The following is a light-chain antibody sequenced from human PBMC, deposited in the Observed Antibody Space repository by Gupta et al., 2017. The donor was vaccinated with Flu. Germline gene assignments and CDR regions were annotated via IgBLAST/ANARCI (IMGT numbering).Light chain of an antibody. J-gene: IGKJ4*01. V-gene: IGKV3-11*01. CDR1: QGVSSS. Sequence: EILLTQSPATLSLSPGERATLSCRASQGVSSSLAWYQQKPGQAPRLLIYDASNRATGVPARFSGSGSGTDFTLTISSLEPEDFAVYYCQQRSNWPRHTFGGGTKVEIK. CDR2: DAS. CDR3: QQRSNWPRHT.